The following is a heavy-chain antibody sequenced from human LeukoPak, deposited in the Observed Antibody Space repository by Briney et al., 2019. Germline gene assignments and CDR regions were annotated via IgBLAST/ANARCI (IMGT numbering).Heavy chain of an antibody. CDR2: IYYSGST. CDR3: ARQNTVVTSLAFDY. Sequence: SETLSLTCTVSGGSISSSSYYWGWIRQPPGKGLEWIGSIYYSGSTNYNPSLKSRVTISVDTSKNQFSLKLSSVTAADTAVYYCARQNTVVTSLAFDYWGQGTLVTVSS. V-gene: IGHV4-39*01. D-gene: IGHD4-23*01. CDR1: GGSISSSSYY. J-gene: IGHJ4*02.